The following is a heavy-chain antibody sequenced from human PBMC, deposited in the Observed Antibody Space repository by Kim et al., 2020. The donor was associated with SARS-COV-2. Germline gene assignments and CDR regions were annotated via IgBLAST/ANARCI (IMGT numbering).Heavy chain of an antibody. CDR2: LRRDGAT. J-gene: IGHJ4*02. CDR1: GFTVSASY. V-gene: IGHV3-53*01. Sequence: GGSLRLSCAASGFTVSASYLSWVRRAPGKGPEWVSILRRDGATHYADSVKGRFTISRDNSKNILYLQLNSLRADDTAIYYCAREGDYYFDDWGQGTLVTVSS. CDR3: AREGDYYFDD.